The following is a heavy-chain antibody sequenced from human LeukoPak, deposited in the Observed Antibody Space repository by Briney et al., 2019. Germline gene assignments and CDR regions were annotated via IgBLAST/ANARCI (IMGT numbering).Heavy chain of an antibody. CDR1: GFTFSTYS. Sequence: PGGSLRLSCTASGFTFSTYSMTWVRQAPGKGLEWVSTISGRGDTTYYADSVKGLFTISRDNSKNTLYLQMNSLRAEDTAVYYCAHGRYFDWLPLLFDYWGQGTLVTVSS. V-gene: IGHV3-23*01. CDR2: ISGRGDTT. CDR3: AHGRYFDWLPLLFDY. D-gene: IGHD3-9*01. J-gene: IGHJ4*02.